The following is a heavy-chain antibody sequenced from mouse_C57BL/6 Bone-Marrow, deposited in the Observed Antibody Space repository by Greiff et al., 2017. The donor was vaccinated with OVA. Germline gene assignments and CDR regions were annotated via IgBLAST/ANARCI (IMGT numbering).Heavy chain of an antibody. CDR3: ARTPFITTVVEGFAY. CDR2: IYPRSGNT. D-gene: IGHD1-1*01. V-gene: IGHV1-81*01. Sequence: QVQLQQSGAELARPGASVKLSCKASGYTFTSYGISRVKQRTGQGLEWIGEIYPRSGNTYYNEKFKGKATLTADKSSSTAYMKLRSLTSEDSAVYFCARTPFITTVVEGFAYWGQGTLVTVSA. J-gene: IGHJ3*01. CDR1: GYTFTSYG.